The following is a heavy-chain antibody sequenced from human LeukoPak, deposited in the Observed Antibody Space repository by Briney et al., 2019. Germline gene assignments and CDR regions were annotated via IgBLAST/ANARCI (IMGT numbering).Heavy chain of an antibody. CDR1: GGTFSSYA. Sequence: GASVKVSCKASGGTFSSYAISWVRQAPGQGLEWMGGIIPIFGTANYAQKFQGRVTITAGESTSTAYMELSSLRSEDTAVYYCARDTGGYGSGSYRFDYWGQGTLVTVSS. D-gene: IGHD3-10*01. V-gene: IGHV1-69*13. CDR3: ARDTGGYGSGSYRFDY. J-gene: IGHJ4*02. CDR2: IIPIFGTA.